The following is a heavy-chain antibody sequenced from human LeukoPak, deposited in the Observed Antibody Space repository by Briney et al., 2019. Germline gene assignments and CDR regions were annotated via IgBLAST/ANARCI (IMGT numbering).Heavy chain of an antibody. J-gene: IGHJ4*02. CDR1: GGSIISGDYY. D-gene: IGHD3-10*01. CDR3: ARARLLWFGEFLH. V-gene: IGHV4-30-4*01. Sequence: PSQTLSLTCTVSGGSIISGDYYWSWIRQPPGKGLEWIGYIYYSGTTYYNPSLKSRLTISLDTSKNQFSLKLTSVTAADTAVYYCARARLLWFGEFLHWGQGTLVTVSS. CDR2: IYYSGTT.